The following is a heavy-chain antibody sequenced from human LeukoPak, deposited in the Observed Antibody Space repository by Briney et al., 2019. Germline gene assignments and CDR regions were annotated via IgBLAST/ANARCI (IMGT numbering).Heavy chain of an antibody. CDR1: GFTFGSDW. D-gene: IGHD6-13*01. Sequence: PGGSLRLSCAASGFTFGSDWMIWVRQAPGKGLEWVANIKPDGSEENYVGSVKGRFTISRDNAKSLLYLQMTGLRAEDTAMYYCARNTVAAPGDSWGQGTLVTVSS. J-gene: IGHJ4*02. V-gene: IGHV3-7*01. CDR3: ARNTVAAPGDS. CDR2: IKPDGSEE.